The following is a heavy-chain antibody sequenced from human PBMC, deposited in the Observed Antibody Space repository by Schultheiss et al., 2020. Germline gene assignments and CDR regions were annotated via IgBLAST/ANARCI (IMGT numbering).Heavy chain of an antibody. CDR1: GFTFSDYY. V-gene: IGHV3-11*04. CDR2: ISSSSSTI. CDR3: ARVPAARTYYYYGMDV. Sequence: GGSLRLSCAASGFTFSDYYMSWVRQAPGKGLEWVSYISSSSSTIYYADSVKGRFTISRDNAKNSLYLQMNSLRAEDTAVYYCARVPAARTYYYYGMDVWGQGTTVTVSS. J-gene: IGHJ6*02. D-gene: IGHD2-2*01.